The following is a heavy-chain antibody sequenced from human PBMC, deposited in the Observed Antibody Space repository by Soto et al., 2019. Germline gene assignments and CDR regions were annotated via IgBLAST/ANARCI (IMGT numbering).Heavy chain of an antibody. D-gene: IGHD3-22*01. CDR3: ARGATMMTDAFDI. Sequence: AASVKVSCKASGYTFTSYDINWVRQATGQGLEWMGWMNPNSGNTGYAQEFQGRVTMTRNTSISTAYMELSSLRSEDTAVYYCARGATMMTDAFDIWGQGTMVTVSS. V-gene: IGHV1-8*01. CDR2: MNPNSGNT. J-gene: IGHJ3*02. CDR1: GYTFTSYD.